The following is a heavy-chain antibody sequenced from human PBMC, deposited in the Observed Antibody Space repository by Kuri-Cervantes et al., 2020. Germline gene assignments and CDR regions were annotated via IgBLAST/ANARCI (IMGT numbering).Heavy chain of an antibody. CDR1: GFTFSSYS. D-gene: IGHD3-22*01. Sequence: GESLKISCAASGFTFSSYSMNWVRQAPGKGLEWVSYISSSSRTIYYADSVKGRVTISRDNANNSLYLQMNSLKDEDRAVYYCARELYYYDSSGYYPIDYWGQGTLVTVSS. CDR2: ISSSSRTI. V-gene: IGHV3-48*02. CDR3: ARELYYYDSSGYYPIDY. J-gene: IGHJ4*02.